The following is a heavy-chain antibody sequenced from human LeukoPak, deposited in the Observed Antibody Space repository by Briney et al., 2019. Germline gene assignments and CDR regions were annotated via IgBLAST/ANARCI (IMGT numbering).Heavy chain of an antibody. CDR3: ARGDRFGSYYYYMDV. V-gene: IGHV1-8*03. D-gene: IGHD3-16*01. CDR1: GYTFTSYD. Sequence: ASVKVSCKASGYTFTSYDINWVRQATGQGLEWMGWMNPNSGNTGYAQKFQGRVTITRNTSISTAYMELSSLRSEDTAVYYCARGDRFGSYYYYMDVWGEGTTVTVSS. CDR2: MNPNSGNT. J-gene: IGHJ6*03.